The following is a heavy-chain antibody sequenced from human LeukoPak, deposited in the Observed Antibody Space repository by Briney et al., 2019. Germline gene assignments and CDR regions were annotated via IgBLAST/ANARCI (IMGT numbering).Heavy chain of an antibody. V-gene: IGHV4-39*07. CDR3: SSHVSAAAGGR. CDR1: GGSISSGSYY. J-gene: IGHJ4*02. D-gene: IGHD6-13*01. Sequence: PSETLSLTCTVSGGSISSGSYYWSWIRQPPGKGLEWIAEIHHSGTTKYNPSLKSRVTISMDTSKNQFSLKLNSMTAADTAVYYCSSHVSAAAGGRWGPGTLVTISS. CDR2: IHHSGTT.